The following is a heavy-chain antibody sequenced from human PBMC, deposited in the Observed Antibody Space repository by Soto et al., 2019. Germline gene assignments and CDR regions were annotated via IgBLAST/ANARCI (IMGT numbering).Heavy chain of an antibody. CDR3: ARGTGVATIIYFDY. V-gene: IGHV3-48*01. Sequence: EVQLVESGGGLVQPGGSLRLSCAASGFTFSSYSMNWVRQAPGKGLEWVSYISSSSSTIYYADSVKGRFTISRDNAKNSLYLQMNSLRAEYTAVYYCARGTGVATIIYFDYWGQGTLVTVSS. D-gene: IGHD5-12*01. CDR2: ISSSSSTI. CDR1: GFTFSSYS. J-gene: IGHJ4*02.